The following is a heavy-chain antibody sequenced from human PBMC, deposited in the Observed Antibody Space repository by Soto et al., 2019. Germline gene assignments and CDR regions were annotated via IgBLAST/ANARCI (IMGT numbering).Heavy chain of an antibody. CDR2: INPTGGST. V-gene: IGHV1-46*01. CDR1: GYTFINYY. D-gene: IGHD2-21*01. J-gene: IGHJ4*02. CDR3: ARHLSACDV. Sequence: HVPLVQSGAEVKKPGASLKVSCKASGYTFINYYLHWVRQAPGHGLESMAIINPTGGSTNYAQKFQGRLPLTMDTATTTVDMELSSLTSEDTAMYYCARHLSACDVWGQGTLVTVSS.